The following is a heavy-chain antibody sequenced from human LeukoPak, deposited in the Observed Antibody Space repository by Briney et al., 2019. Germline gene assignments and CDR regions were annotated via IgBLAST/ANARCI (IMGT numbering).Heavy chain of an antibody. CDR2: IIPILGIA. V-gene: IGHV1-69*04. J-gene: IGHJ4*02. D-gene: IGHD3-22*01. CDR1: GGTFSSYA. Sequence: GATVKVSCKASGGTFSSYAISWVRHAPAQGLEWMGRIIPILGIANYAQKFQGRVTITADKSTSTAYMELSSLRSEDTAVYYCASVPDYYDSSGYYDWGQGTLVTVSS. CDR3: ASVPDYYDSSGYYD.